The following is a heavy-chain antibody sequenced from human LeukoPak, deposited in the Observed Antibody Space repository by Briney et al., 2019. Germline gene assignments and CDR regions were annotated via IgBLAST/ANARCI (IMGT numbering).Heavy chain of an antibody. CDR1: GGSIRSGDYS. CDR3: ARDHTETSSLNFRNYYYYGMDI. J-gene: IGHJ6*02. V-gene: IGHV4-31*03. CDR2: IYYSGST. D-gene: IGHD4-4*01. Sequence: SETLSVTCTVSGGSIRSGDYSWNWIRQHPGKGLEWIGYIYYSGSTYYNPSLTSRVTMSVDTSKNQFSLKLSSVTAADTAIYYCARDHTETSSLNFRNYYYYGMDIWGQGTTVIVSS.